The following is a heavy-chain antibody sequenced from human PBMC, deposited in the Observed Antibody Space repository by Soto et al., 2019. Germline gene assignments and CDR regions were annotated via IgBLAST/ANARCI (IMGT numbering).Heavy chain of an antibody. D-gene: IGHD1-20*01. CDR3: TRETVAGITGLDY. V-gene: IGHV3-23*01. J-gene: IGHJ4*02. CDR1: GFTFSSYW. Sequence: PGGSLRLSCAASGFTFSSYWMHWVRQAPGKGLEWVSGISVSDAFIYYADSVRGRFSISRDASENILYLQMNSLRVDDTALYYCTRETVAGITGLDYWGPGTLVTVSS. CDR2: ISVSDAFI.